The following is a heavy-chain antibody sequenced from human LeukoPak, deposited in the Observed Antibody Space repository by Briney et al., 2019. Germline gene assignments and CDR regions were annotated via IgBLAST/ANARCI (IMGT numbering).Heavy chain of an antibody. D-gene: IGHD2-2*01. Sequence: SETLSLTCAVYGGSFSGYYWSWIRQPPGKGLEWIGEINHSGSTNYNPSLKRRVTISVDTSKKQFSLKLSSVTAADTAVYYCARAVGGYCSSTSCYHLDYWGQGTLVTVSS. CDR3: ARAVGGYCSSTSCYHLDY. J-gene: IGHJ4*02. V-gene: IGHV4-34*01. CDR1: GGSFSGYY. CDR2: INHSGST.